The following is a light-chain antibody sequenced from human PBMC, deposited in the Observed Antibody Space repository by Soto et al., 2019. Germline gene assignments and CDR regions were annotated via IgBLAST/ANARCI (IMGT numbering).Light chain of an antibody. J-gene: IGKJ1*01. V-gene: IGKV1-5*03. Sequence: DIQMTQSPSTLSASVGDRVTITCRASQSISRWSAWYQQKPGKAPKLLIYKASSLESGVPSRFSGSGSGTEFTLTISSLQPDDFATYYCQQYNNYLWTFGQGTKVEIK. CDR2: KAS. CDR1: QSISRW. CDR3: QQYNNYLWT.